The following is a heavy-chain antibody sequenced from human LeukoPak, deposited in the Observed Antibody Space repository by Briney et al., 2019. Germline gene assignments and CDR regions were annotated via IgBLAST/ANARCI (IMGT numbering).Heavy chain of an antibody. V-gene: IGHV3-66*01. CDR3: AREYYYDSSSGFFDY. CDR2: IYSGGST. D-gene: IGHD3-22*01. J-gene: IGHJ4*02. CDR1: GFTVSSNY. Sequence: PGGSLRLSCAASGFTVSSNYMSWVRQAPGKGLEWVSVIYSGGSTYYADSVKGRFTISRDDSKNTLYLQMNSLRAEDTAVYYCAREYYYDSSSGFFDYWGQGTLVTVSS.